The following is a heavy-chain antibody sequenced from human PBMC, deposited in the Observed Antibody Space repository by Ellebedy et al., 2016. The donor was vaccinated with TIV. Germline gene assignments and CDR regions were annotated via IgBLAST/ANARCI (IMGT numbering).Heavy chain of an antibody. V-gene: IGHV3-7*03. Sequence: GESLKISXAASGLTFSSYWMSWVRQAPGKGLEWVANIKQDGSEKYYVDSVKGRFTISRDNAKNSLYLQMNSLRAEDTAVYYCARDVIFGVVIIVFDPWGQGTLVTVSS. CDR3: ARDVIFGVVIIVFDP. D-gene: IGHD3-3*01. CDR1: GLTFSSYW. J-gene: IGHJ5*02. CDR2: IKQDGSEK.